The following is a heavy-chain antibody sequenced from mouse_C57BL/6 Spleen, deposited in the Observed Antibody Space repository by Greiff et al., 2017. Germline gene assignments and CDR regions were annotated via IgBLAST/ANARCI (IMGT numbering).Heavy chain of an antibody. CDR3: AREGELRPFAY. CDR2: FNPNNGGT. Sequence: EVQLQQSGPELVKPGASVKIPCKASGYTFTDYNMDWVKQSHGKSLEWIGDFNPNNGGTIYNQKFKGKATLTVDKSSSTAYMELRSLTSEDTAVYYCAREGELRPFAYWGQGTLVTVSA. CDR1: GYTFTDYN. V-gene: IGHV1-18*01. D-gene: IGHD3-2*02. J-gene: IGHJ3*01.